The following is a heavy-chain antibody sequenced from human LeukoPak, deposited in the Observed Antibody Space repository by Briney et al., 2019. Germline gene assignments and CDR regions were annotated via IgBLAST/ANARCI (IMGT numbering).Heavy chain of an antibody. CDR2: INSDGSST. V-gene: IGHV3-74*01. CDR3: ARDQIYCSGGYCYFDY. D-gene: IGHD2-15*01. CDR1: GFTFGSYW. Sequence: GGSLRLSCAASGFTFGSYWMHWVRQAPGKGLVWVSRINSDGSSTSYADSVKGRFTISRDSAKNMLYLQMNSLRVEDSAVYYCARDQIYCSGGYCYFDYWGQGTLVTVSS. J-gene: IGHJ4*02.